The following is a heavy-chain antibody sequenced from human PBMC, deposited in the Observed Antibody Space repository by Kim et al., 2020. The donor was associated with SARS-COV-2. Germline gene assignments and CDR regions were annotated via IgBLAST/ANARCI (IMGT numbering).Heavy chain of an antibody. CDR3: AKKFHYGSGTYLYYFDS. V-gene: IGHV3-23*01. D-gene: IGHD3-10*01. CDR1: GFTFNNYA. J-gene: IGHJ4*02. Sequence: GGSLRLSCVASGFTFNNYAMSWVRQAPGKGLEWVSTIRAIDRTTYYADSVRGRFTISRDNSKNTLYLQMNSLRPEDTAVYYCAKKFHYGSGTYLYYFDSWGQGTLVTASS. CDR2: IRAIDRTT.